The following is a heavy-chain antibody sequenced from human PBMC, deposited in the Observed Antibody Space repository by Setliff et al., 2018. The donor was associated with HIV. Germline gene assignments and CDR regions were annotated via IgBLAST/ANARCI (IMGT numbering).Heavy chain of an antibody. Sequence: GGSLRLSCAASGFTFSTYWMHWVRRAPGKGLEWVASIEFDGKNEYYAESVKGRFTISRDNSKSTVYLQMNSVTPEDSAMYYCAKFRYAIKSTYYFDSWGQGTLVTVSS. CDR1: GFTFSTYW. CDR3: AKFRYAIKSTYYFDS. D-gene: IGHD2-2*01. J-gene: IGHJ4*02. CDR2: IEFDGKNE. V-gene: IGHV3-30*02.